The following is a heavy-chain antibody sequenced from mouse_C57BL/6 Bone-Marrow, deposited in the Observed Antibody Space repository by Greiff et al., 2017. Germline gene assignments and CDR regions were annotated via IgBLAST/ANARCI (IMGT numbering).Heavy chain of an antibody. Sequence: SGPVLVKPGASVKMSCKASGYTFTDYYMNWVKQSHGKSLEWIGVINPYNGGTSYNQKFKGKATLTVDKSSSTTYMVLNSLTSEDSAVYYCATCDVFLYAKDYCGQGTSVTVSS. CDR1: GYTFTDYY. V-gene: IGHV1-19*01. CDR3: ATCDVFLYAKDY. J-gene: IGHJ4*01. CDR2: INPYNGGT.